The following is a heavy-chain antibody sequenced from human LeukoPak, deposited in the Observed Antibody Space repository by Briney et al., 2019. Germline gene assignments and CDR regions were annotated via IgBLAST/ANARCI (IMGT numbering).Heavy chain of an antibody. Sequence: PETLSLSCAVYGGSFSGDYWSCIRQPPVDGLKWIGEINHSGSTNYHPSLKSRVTISVDTSKNQFSLKLSSVTAADTAVYHCARHLIAARLFDYWGQGTLVTVSS. V-gene: IGHV4-34*01. D-gene: IGHD6-6*01. CDR2: INHSGST. CDR3: ARHLIAARLFDY. CDR1: GGSFSGDY. J-gene: IGHJ4*02.